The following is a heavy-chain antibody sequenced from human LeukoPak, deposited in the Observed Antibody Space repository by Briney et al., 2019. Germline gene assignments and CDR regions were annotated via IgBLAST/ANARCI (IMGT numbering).Heavy chain of an antibody. CDR1: GYSISSAYY. J-gene: IGHJ4*02. CDR2: IFYSGST. D-gene: IGHD6-13*01. V-gene: IGHV4-38-2*02. Sequence: SETLSLTCTVSGYSISSAYYWGWIRQPPGKGLQWIGNIFYSGSTYYNPSLKSRVTISVDTSKNQFSLKLSSVTAADTAVYYCARRDSSSWYDYWGQGTLVTVSS. CDR3: ARRDSSSWYDY.